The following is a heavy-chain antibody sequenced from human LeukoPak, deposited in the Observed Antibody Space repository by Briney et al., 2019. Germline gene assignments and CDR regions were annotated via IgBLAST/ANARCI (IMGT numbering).Heavy chain of an antibody. CDR2: IYTSGST. J-gene: IGHJ4*02. D-gene: IGHD4-11*01. Sequence: SETLSLTCTVSGGSISSYYWSWIRQPAWKGLEWIGRIYTSGSTNYNPSLRSRVTMSVDTSKNQFSLKLSSVTAADTAVYYCAREGYSNLVDYWGQGTLVTVSS. CDR1: GGSISSYY. CDR3: AREGYSNLVDY. V-gene: IGHV4-4*07.